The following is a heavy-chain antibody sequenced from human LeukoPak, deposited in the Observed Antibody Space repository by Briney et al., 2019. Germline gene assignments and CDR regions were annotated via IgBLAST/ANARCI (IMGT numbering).Heavy chain of an antibody. CDR3: ARDLSGYSFGFGGDL. J-gene: IGHJ4*02. D-gene: IGHD6-13*01. V-gene: IGHV3-66*01. CDR2: MYSVGST. CDR1: GFTISANF. Sequence: GGSLRLSCAASGFTISANFMCWVRQTPGKGPEWVSVMYSVGSTFYADSVKGRFTISRDGYKNTLDLQMDSLRVDDTAVYYCARDLSGYSFGFGGDLWGQGTLVTVSS.